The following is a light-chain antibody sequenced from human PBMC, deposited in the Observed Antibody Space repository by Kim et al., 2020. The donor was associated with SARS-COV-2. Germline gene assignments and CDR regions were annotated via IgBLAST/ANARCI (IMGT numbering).Light chain of an antibody. V-gene: IGKV1-17*01. CDR2: CVS. Sequence: PSVGARVPIPFLASQGIRNDLFWYQQKPRKTPNRLIYCVSSLESGVPSRFSGIRSGTEFTLPISSLQPEDFATYYFLQHDSYPWTFRQGTKVDIK. J-gene: IGKJ1*01. CDR3: LQHDSYPWT. CDR1: QGIRND.